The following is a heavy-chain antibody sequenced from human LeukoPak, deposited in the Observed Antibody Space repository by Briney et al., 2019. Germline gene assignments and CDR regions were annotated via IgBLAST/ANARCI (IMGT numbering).Heavy chain of an antibody. V-gene: IGHV3-23*01. J-gene: IGHJ4*02. D-gene: IGHD5-24*01. CDR3: AKSGYNRFDY. Sequence: GGSLRLSCAASGFTFSSSAMSWVRQAPGKGLEWVSNISGSGSGGSTYYADSVKGRFTISRDNSKNTLYLQMNSLRAEDTAVYYCAKSGYNRFDYWGQGTLVSVSS. CDR1: GFTFSSSA. CDR2: ISGSGSGGST.